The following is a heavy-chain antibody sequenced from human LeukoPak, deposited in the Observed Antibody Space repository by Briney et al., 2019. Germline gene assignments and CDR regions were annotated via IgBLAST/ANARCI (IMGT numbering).Heavy chain of an antibody. CDR2: ISGSGGRT. CDR3: AKDGSVLPAAMFVDY. D-gene: IGHD2-2*01. Sequence: GGSLRLSCAASGLPFSSYAMSSVRQAPGKGLEWASAISGSGGRTYYADSVKGRFTISRDNSKNTLYLQMNTLRAGDTAVYYCAKDGSVLPAAMFVDYWGQGTLVTVSS. J-gene: IGHJ4*02. CDR1: GLPFSSYA. V-gene: IGHV3-23*01.